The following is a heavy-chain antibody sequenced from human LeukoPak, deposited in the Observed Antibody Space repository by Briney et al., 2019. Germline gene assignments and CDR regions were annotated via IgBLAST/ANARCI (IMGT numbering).Heavy chain of an antibody. CDR1: GGSISSSSYY. D-gene: IGHD1-26*01. CDR2: FYYSGNT. J-gene: IGHJ3*02. CDR3: AILGRSDAFDI. V-gene: IGHV4-39*01. Sequence: SETLSLTCTVSGGSISSSSYYWGWIRQPPGKGLEWIGSFYYSGNTYYNPSLKSRVTISVDMSENQFSLKLSSVTAADTAVYYCAILGRSDAFDIWGQGTMVTVSS.